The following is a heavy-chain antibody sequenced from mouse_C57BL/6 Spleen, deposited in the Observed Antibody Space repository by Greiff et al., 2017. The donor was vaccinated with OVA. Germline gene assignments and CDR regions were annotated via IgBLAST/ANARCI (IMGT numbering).Heavy chain of an antibody. CDR3: ARAWSGKGNAMDY. CDR2: IYPGDGDT. J-gene: IGHJ4*01. D-gene: IGHD2-1*01. V-gene: IGHV1-82*01. Sequence: QVQLQQSGPELVKPGASVKISCKASGYAFSSSWMNWVKQRPGKGLEWIGRIYPGDGDTNYNGKFKGKATLTADKSSSTAYMQLSSLTSEDSAVYVGARAWSGKGNAMDYWGQGTSVTVSS. CDR1: GYAFSSSW.